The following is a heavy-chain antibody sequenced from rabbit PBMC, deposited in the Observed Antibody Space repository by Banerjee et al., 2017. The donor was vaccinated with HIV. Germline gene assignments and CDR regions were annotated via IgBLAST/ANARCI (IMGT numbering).Heavy chain of an antibody. Sequence: QSLEESGGDLVKPEGSLTLTCKASGFDFSDNALCWFRQAPGKGPEWIGTIYAGSSGITDYASWVNGRFTISKTSSTTVTLQMTSLTAADTATYFCARDRDGDAGYGSLALWGPGTLVTVS. V-gene: IGHV1S40*01. J-gene: IGHJ4*01. CDR3: ARDRDGDAGYGSLAL. CDR1: GFDFSDNA. D-gene: IGHD7-1*01. CDR2: IYAGSSGIT.